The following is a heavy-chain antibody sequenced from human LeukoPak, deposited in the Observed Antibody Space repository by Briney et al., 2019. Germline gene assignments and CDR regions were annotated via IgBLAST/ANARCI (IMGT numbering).Heavy chain of an antibody. Sequence: GGSLRLSCAASGFTFSSYWMSWVRQAPGKGLERVANIKQDGSEKYYVDSVKGRFTISRDNAKNSLYLQMNSLGAEDTAVYYCARKRRSINRNYFDYWGQGTLVTVSS. V-gene: IGHV3-7*01. CDR3: ARKRRSINRNYFDY. CDR2: IKQDGSEK. CDR1: GFTFSSYW. J-gene: IGHJ4*02. D-gene: IGHD1-14*01.